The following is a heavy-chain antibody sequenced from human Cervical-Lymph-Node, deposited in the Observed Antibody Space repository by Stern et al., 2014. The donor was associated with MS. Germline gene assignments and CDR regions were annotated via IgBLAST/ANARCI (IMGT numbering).Heavy chain of an antibody. J-gene: IGHJ3*02. CDR2: ITHNRGVR. Sequence: QVQLVQSEAEEKKPGASVKVSCKASGYTFTRYYMHWVRQAPGQGLEWMGRITHNRGVRNYAQKIKVRVTMTSDSSIGTDYMELSRLRSDDTAVYYCARGVGATWEDAFDIWGQGTMVTVSS. CDR1: GYTFTRYY. CDR3: ARGVGATWEDAFDI. D-gene: IGHD1-26*01. V-gene: IGHV1-2*02.